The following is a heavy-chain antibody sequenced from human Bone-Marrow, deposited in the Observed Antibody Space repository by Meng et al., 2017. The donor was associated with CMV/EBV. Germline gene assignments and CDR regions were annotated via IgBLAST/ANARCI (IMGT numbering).Heavy chain of an antibody. CDR1: GFTFSSYA. Sequence: GESLKISCTASGFTFSSYAMHWVRQAPGKGLEWVAVISYDGSNKYYADSVKGRFTISRDNSKNTLYLQMNSLRAEDTAVYYCARAYSDNWFDPWGHGTLVTVSS. CDR2: ISYDGSNK. D-gene: IGHD2-15*01. V-gene: IGHV3-30*14. CDR3: ARAYSDNWFDP. J-gene: IGHJ5*02.